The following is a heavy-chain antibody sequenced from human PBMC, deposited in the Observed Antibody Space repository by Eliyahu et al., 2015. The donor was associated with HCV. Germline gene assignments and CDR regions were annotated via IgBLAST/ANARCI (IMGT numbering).Heavy chain of an antibody. V-gene: IGHV3-9*01. D-gene: IGHD3-10*01. CDR3: AKANGAGSYATV. CDR1: GFTFDDYA. CDR2: ISWDSGSI. J-gene: IGHJ4*02. Sequence: EVQLVESGGNLVQPGRSLRLSCAASGFTFDDYAMQWLRRVPGKGLEWVAGISWDSGSIGYADSVKGRFTISRDNAKNSLFLQMNSLRTADTAMYYCAKANGAGSYATVWGQGTPVTVSS.